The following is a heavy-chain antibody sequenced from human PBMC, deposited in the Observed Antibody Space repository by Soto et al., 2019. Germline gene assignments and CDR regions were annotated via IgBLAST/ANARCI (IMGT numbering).Heavy chain of an antibody. CDR3: AKERGNTMVRGVDYYSYGMDV. Sequence: QVQLVESGGGVVQPGRSLRLSCAASGFTFSSYGMHWVRQAPGKGLEWVAVISYDGSNKYYADSVKGRFTISRDNSKNTLYLQMNSLRAEDTAVYYCAKERGNTMVRGVDYYSYGMDVWGQGTTVTVSS. V-gene: IGHV3-30*18. CDR1: GFTFSSYG. CDR2: ISYDGSNK. J-gene: IGHJ6*02. D-gene: IGHD3-10*01.